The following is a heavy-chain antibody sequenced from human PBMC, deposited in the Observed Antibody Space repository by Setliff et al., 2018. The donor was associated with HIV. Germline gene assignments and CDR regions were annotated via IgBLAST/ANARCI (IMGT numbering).Heavy chain of an antibody. CDR1: GFSISSRYY. V-gene: IGHV4-38-2*01. CDR2: IYHTGSS. Sequence: SETLSLTCDVSGFSISSRYYWGWIRQSPGKGLEWIGNIYHTGSSYYNPSLNDRATISLDTSKNQFSLKLNSVTAADTAVYYCARMYSGYDWSPAGARTRYFDYWGQGTPVTVSS. CDR3: ARMYSGYDWSPAGARTRYFDY. D-gene: IGHD5-12*01. J-gene: IGHJ4*02.